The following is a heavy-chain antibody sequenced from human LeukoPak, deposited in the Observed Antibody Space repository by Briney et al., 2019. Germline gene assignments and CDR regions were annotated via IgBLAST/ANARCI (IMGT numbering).Heavy chain of an antibody. Sequence: SETLSLTCTVSGGSISSSSYYWGWIRQPPGTGLEWIGSIYYSGSAYYNPSLKSRVTISVDTPKNQFSLKLSSVTAADTAVYYCARVYHYMDVWGKGTTVTVSS. CDR2: IYYSGSA. CDR1: GGSISSSSYY. D-gene: IGHD2-8*01. J-gene: IGHJ6*03. CDR3: ARVYHYMDV. V-gene: IGHV4-39*07.